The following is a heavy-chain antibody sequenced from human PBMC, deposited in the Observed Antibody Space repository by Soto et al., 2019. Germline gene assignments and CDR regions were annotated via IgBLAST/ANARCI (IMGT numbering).Heavy chain of an antibody. CDR2: IYHSGST. D-gene: IGHD5-18*01. CDR1: GYSISSGYY. CDR3: ARDGHGVDTAMVDFDY. V-gene: IGHV4-38-2*02. Sequence: PSETLSLTCAVSGYSISSGYYWGWIRQPPGKGLEWIGSIYHSGSTYYNPSLKSRVTISVDTSKNQFSLKLSSVTAADTAVYYCARDGHGVDTAMVDFDYWGQGTLVTVSS. J-gene: IGHJ4*02.